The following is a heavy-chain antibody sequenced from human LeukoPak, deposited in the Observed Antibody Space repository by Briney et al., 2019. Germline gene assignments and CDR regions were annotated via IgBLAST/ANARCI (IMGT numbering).Heavy chain of an antibody. Sequence: PGGSLRLSCAASGFTFSSYSMSWVRQAPGKGLEWVSAISGSGGSTYYADSVKGRFTISRDNSKNTLYLQMNSLRAEDTAVYYCAKGPGVMVRGVSGPYGMDVWGQGTTVTVSS. CDR1: GFTFSSYS. CDR3: AKGPGVMVRGVSGPYGMDV. J-gene: IGHJ6*02. CDR2: ISGSGGST. D-gene: IGHD3-10*01. V-gene: IGHV3-23*01.